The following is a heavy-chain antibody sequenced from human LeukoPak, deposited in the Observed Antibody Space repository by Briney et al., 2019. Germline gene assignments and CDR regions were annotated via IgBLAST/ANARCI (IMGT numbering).Heavy chain of an antibody. V-gene: IGHV3-30-3*01. CDR3: ARDRAYYDFWSGYHG. D-gene: IGHD3-3*01. J-gene: IGHJ4*02. CDR1: EFTFSSYA. Sequence: GGSLRLSCAASEFTFSSYAMHWVRQAPGKGLEWVAVISYDGSNKYYADSVKGRFTISRDNSKNTLYLQMNSLRAEDMAVYYCARDRAYYDFWSGYHGWGQGTLVTVSS. CDR2: ISYDGSNK.